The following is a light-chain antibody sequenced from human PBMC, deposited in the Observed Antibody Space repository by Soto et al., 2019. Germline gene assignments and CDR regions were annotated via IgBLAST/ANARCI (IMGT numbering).Light chain of an antibody. Sequence: DIVVTQSPESLAVSLGERATINCKSSQSVLYSSNNKNYLAWYQQKPGQPPKLLISWASTRESGAPDRFSGSGSETDFTLTIGSLQAEDVAVYYCQQYYSPPYTFGQGTELEIK. J-gene: IGKJ2*01. CDR2: WAS. V-gene: IGKV4-1*01. CDR1: QSVLYSSNNKNY. CDR3: QQYYSPPYT.